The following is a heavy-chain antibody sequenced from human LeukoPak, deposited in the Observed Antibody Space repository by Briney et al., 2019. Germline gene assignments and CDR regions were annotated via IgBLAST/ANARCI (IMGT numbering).Heavy chain of an antibody. D-gene: IGHD3-22*01. V-gene: IGHV4-39*01. CDR2: IYYSGST. CDR3: ARTYYYDSSGYYPDAFDI. J-gene: IGHJ3*02. Sequence: SETLSLTCTVSGGSISSSSYYWGRIRQPPGKGLEWIGSIYYSGSTYYNPSLKSRVTISVDTSKNQFSLKLSSVTAADTAVYYCARTYYYDSSGYYPDAFDIWGQGTMVTVSS. CDR1: GGSISSSSYY.